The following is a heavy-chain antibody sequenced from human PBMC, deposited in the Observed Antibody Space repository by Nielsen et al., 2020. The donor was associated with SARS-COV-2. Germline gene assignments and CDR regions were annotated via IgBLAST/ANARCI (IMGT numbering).Heavy chain of an antibody. D-gene: IGHD2-2*01. J-gene: IGHJ4*02. V-gene: IGHV6-1*01. Sequence: WIRQSPSRGLEWLGRTYYRSKWYNDYAVSVKSRITINPDTSKNQFSLQLNSVTAADTAVYFCARGRVAVNLVVVVFTGGEFYFDSWGQGTPVTVSS. CDR3: ARGRVAVNLVVVVFTGGEFYFDS. CDR2: TYYRSKWYN.